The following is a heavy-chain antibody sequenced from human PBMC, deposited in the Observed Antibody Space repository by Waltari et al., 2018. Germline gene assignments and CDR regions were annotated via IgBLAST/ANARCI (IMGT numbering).Heavy chain of an antibody. CDR1: GGSISSSSYY. V-gene: IGHV4-39*01. CDR3: ASERGGSYFDY. D-gene: IGHD1-26*01. J-gene: IGHJ4*02. Sequence: QLQLQESGPGLVKPSETLSLTCTVSGGSISSSSYYWGWIRQPPGKGLEWIGSIYYSGSTYYNPALKSRVTISVDTSKNQFSLKLSSVTAADTAVYDCASERGGSYFDYWGQGTLVTVSS. CDR2: IYYSGST.